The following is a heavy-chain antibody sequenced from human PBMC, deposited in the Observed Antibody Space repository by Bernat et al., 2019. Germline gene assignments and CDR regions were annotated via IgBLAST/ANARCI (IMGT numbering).Heavy chain of an antibody. Sequence: EVQLVESGGGLVKPGGSLRVSCAASGFTFSNAWMSWVRQAPGRGLEWVGRIKSKTDGGTTDYAAPVKGRFTISRDDSKNTLFLQMNSLRTEDTAVYYCTTITFSSCYDTKNCWGQGTLVTVSS. CDR2: IKSKTDGGTT. CDR1: GFTFSNAW. J-gene: IGHJ4*02. D-gene: IGHD5-12*01. V-gene: IGHV3-15*01. CDR3: TTITFSSCYDTKNC.